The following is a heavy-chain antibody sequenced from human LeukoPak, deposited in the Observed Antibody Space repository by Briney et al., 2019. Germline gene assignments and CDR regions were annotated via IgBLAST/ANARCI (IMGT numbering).Heavy chain of an antibody. CDR2: IGGSGSST. CDR3: ARSVTGTDVYFDY. Sequence: GGSLRLSCAASGFTFSSYAMSWVRQAPGKGLEWVSAIGGSGSSTSYADSVKGRFTISRDNSKNTLYLQMNSLRAEDTAVYYCARSVTGTDVYFDYWGQGTLVTVSS. D-gene: IGHD1-1*01. CDR1: GFTFSSYA. J-gene: IGHJ4*02. V-gene: IGHV3-23*01.